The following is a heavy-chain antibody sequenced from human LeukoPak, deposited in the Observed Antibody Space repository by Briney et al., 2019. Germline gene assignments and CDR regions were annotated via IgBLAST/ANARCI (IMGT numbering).Heavy chain of an antibody. D-gene: IGHD1-26*01. V-gene: IGHV3-48*01. CDR3: ARAAKWAFYHYYMDV. CDR1: EFTFSSYS. J-gene: IGHJ6*03. CDR2: ISNGSGNR. Sequence: PVGSLRLSCVASEFTFSSYSMIWVRQAPGKGLEWISYISNGSGNRYYADSVKGRFTISRDNAKNLLYLQMNNLRADDTAVYYCARAAKWAFYHYYMDVWGKGTTVAVSS.